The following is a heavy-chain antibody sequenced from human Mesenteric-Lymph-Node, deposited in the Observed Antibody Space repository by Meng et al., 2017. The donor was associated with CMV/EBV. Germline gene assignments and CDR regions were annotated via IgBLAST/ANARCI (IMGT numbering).Heavy chain of an antibody. Sequence: KASCYTFTSYGISWVRQAPGQGLEWMGWISAYNGNTHYAQKLQGRVTMTTDTSTSTAYMELRSLRSDDTAVYYCARGALGELDLFDYWGQGTLVTVSS. CDR1: CYTFTSYG. J-gene: IGHJ4*02. D-gene: IGHD3-10*01. CDR2: ISAYNGNT. CDR3: ARGALGELDLFDY. V-gene: IGHV1-18*01.